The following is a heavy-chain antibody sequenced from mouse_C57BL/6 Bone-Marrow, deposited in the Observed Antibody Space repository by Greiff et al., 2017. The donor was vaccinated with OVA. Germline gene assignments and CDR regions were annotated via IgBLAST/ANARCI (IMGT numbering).Heavy chain of an antibody. J-gene: IGHJ4*01. CDR1: GYSFTGYF. CDR3: ARETHAMDY. Sequence: EVKLVESGPELVKPGDSVKISCKASGYSFTGYFMNWVMQSHGKSLEWIGRINPYNGDTFYNQKFKGKATLTVDKSSSTAHMELRSLTSEDSAVYYCARETHAMDYWGQGTSVTVSS. CDR2: INPYNGDT. V-gene: IGHV1-20*01.